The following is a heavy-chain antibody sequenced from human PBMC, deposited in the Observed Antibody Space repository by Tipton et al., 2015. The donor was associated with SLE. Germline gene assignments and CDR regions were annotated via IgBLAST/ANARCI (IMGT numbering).Heavy chain of an antibody. CDR2: FHHKGSS. CDR3: ARDTDRGSSAYAGAFDF. CDR1: GGSISSGGYY. D-gene: IGHD3-22*01. J-gene: IGHJ3*01. V-gene: IGHV4-39*07. Sequence: TLSLTCTVSGGSISSGGYYWSWIRQSPGKGLEWIGSFHHKGSSYYSPSLGSRVTISGDTSRNQFSLTLSSVTAADTAVYYCARDTDRGSSAYAGAFDFWGQGTVVTVSS.